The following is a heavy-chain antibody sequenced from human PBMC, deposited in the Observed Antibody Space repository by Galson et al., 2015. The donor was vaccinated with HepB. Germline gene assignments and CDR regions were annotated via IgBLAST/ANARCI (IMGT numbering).Heavy chain of an antibody. CDR1: GFTVSSNY. J-gene: IGHJ6*02. D-gene: IGHD2-21*02. CDR2: IYSGGST. CDR3: ARAPYCGGDCYSGHYYYYGMDV. Sequence: SLRLSCAASGFTVSSNYMSWVRQAPGKGLEWVSVIYSGGSTYYADSVKGRFTISRDNSKNTLYLQMNSLRAEDTAVYYCARAPYCGGDCYSGHYYYYGMDVWGQGTTVTVSS. V-gene: IGHV3-66*01.